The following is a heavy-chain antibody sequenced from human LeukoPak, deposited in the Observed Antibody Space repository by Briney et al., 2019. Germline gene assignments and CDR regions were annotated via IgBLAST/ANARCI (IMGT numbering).Heavy chain of an antibody. CDR3: ARVIFWKRRAFDI. J-gene: IGHJ3*02. D-gene: IGHD1-1*01. Sequence: SVKVSCKASGYTFTSYGISWVRQAPGQGLEWMGGSIPIFGTANYAQKFQGRVTITADESTSTAYMELRSLRSEDTAVYYCARVIFWKRRAFDIWGQGTMVTVSS. CDR2: SIPIFGTA. CDR1: GYTFTSYG. V-gene: IGHV1-69*13.